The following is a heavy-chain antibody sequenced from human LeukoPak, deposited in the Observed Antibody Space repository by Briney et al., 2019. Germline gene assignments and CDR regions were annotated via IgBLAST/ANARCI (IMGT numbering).Heavy chain of an antibody. D-gene: IGHD2-2*01. Sequence: PSQTLSLTCTVSGGSISSGDYYWSWIRQPPGKGLEWIGYIYYSGSTYYNPSLKSRVTISVDTSKNQFSLKLSSVTAADTAVYYCARHSPYIVVVPAAPYFDYWGQGTLVTVSS. CDR1: GGSISSGDYY. V-gene: IGHV4-30-4*08. J-gene: IGHJ4*02. CDR3: ARHSPYIVVVPAAPYFDY. CDR2: IYYSGST.